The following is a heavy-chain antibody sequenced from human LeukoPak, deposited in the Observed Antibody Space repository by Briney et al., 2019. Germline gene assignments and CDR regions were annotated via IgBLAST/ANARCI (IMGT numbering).Heavy chain of an antibody. J-gene: IGHJ4*02. V-gene: IGHV3-64D*06. Sequence: GGSLRLSCSASGFTFISYAMHWVRKAPGKGLEYFSAISSNGGSTYYADSVKGRFTISRDNSKNTLYLQMSSLRTEDTAVYYCVKVAVAGKVSFDYWGQGTLVTVSS. CDR3: VKVAVAGKVSFDY. CDR2: ISSNGGST. CDR1: GFTFISYA. D-gene: IGHD6-19*01.